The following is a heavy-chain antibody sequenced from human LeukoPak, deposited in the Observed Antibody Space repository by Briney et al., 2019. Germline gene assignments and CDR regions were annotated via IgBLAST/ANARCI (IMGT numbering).Heavy chain of an antibody. CDR1: GGSISSSPYY. Sequence: PSETLSLTCTVSGGSISSSPYYWGWIRQPPGKGLEWIASIYYTGSTNYNPSLKSRVTISVDTSKNQFSLKLSSVTAADTAVYYCARSRKYGAVTTYSWFDPWGQGTLVIVSS. D-gene: IGHD4-17*01. J-gene: IGHJ5*02. CDR2: IYYTGST. V-gene: IGHV4-39*01. CDR3: ARSRKYGAVTTYSWFDP.